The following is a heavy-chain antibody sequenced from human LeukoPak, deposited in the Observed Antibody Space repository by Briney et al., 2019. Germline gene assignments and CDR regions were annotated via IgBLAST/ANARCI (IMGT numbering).Heavy chain of an antibody. D-gene: IGHD6-19*01. CDR3: GRPTKYWLVRGDGVDV. Sequence: GGSLRLSCAASGFTFSSYAMTWVRQAPGKGLEWVASIDAGGGDTYHSDSVKGRFTISRDNSMNTLYLQMNSLRADDTAVYYCGRPTKYWLVRGDGVDVWGQGTMVTVSS. CDR1: GFTFSSYA. J-gene: IGHJ6*02. CDR2: IDAGGGDT. V-gene: IGHV3-23*01.